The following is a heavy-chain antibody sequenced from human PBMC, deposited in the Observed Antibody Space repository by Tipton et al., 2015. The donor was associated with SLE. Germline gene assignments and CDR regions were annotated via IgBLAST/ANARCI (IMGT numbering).Heavy chain of an antibody. J-gene: IGHJ4*02. CDR1: GFTFSSYA. CDR3: ARETAAAGYFFDY. Sequence: SLRLSCAASGFTFSSYAMHWVRQAPGKGLEWVAVISYDGSNKYYADSVKGRFTISRDNSKNTLYPQMNSLRAEDTAVHYCARETAAAGYFFDYWGQGTLVTVSS. CDR2: ISYDGSNK. V-gene: IGHV3-30*04. D-gene: IGHD6-13*01.